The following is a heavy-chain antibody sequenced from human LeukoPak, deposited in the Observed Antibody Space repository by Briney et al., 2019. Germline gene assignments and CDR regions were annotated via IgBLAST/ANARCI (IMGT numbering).Heavy chain of an antibody. D-gene: IGHD2-21*01. Sequence: PSETLSLTCSVYGGSFSDYFWGWIRQAPGESLEWMGEINEGGSTSYNPAFMTHVVVTVDRSKIDFSLTMNFVTAADTAVYYCARFSKITRGDWGDAFDIWGQGT. J-gene: IGHJ3*02. CDR3: ARFSKITRGDWGDAFDI. CDR1: GGSFSDYF. CDR2: INEGGST. V-gene: IGHV4-34*01.